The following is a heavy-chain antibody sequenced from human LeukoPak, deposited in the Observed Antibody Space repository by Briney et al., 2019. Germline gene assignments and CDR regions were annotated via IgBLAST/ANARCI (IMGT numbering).Heavy chain of an antibody. CDR2: INHSGST. Sequence: SETLSLTCAVYGGSFSGYYWSWIRQPPGKGLEWIGEINHSGSTNYNPSLKSRVTISVDTSKNQFSLKLSSVTAADTAVYYCARGSGYWGQGTLVTVSS. CDR1: GGSFSGYY. V-gene: IGHV4-34*01. D-gene: IGHD3-10*01. J-gene: IGHJ4*02. CDR3: ARGSGY.